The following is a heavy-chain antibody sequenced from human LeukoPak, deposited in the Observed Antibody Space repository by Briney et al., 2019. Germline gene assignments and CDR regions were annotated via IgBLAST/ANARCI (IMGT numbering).Heavy chain of an antibody. V-gene: IGHV3-74*01. D-gene: IGHD6-19*01. Sequence: GGSLRLSCAASGFTFSSYWMHWVRQAPGKGLVWVSLINSDGSSTTYADSVKGRFTISRDNAKNTLYLQMNSLRAEDSAVYYCARAITGSIAVAGTLDYWGQGTLVTVSS. CDR1: GFTFSSYW. CDR3: ARAITGSIAVAGTLDY. CDR2: INSDGSST. J-gene: IGHJ4*02.